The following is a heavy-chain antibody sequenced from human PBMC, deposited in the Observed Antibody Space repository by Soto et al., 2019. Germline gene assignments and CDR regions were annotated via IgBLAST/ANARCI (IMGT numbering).Heavy chain of an antibody. CDR2: IWYDGSNK. D-gene: IGHD4-17*01. CDR1: GFTFNSYG. J-gene: IGHJ4*02. V-gene: IGHV3-33*01. Sequence: GGSLRLSCAASGFTFNSYGMHWVRQAPGKGLEWVAVIWYDGSNKYYADSVKGRFTISRDNSKNTLYLQMNSLRAEDTAVYYCARDYEERYGDDPDYWGQGTLVTVSS. CDR3: ARDYEERYGDDPDY.